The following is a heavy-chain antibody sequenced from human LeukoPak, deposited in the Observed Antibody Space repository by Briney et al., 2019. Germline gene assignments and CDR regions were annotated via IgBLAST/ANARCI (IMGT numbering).Heavy chain of an antibody. CDR2: IYHSGST. CDR1: GGSISSSNW. CDR3: ATLSLPSYFDY. J-gene: IGHJ4*02. V-gene: IGHV4-4*02. Sequence: PSGTLSLTCAVSGGSISSSNWWHWVRQPPGKGLEWIGEIYHSGSTNYNPSLKTRLTISVDKSKNQFSLKLSSVTAADTAIYYCATLSLPSYFDYWGQGALVTVSS.